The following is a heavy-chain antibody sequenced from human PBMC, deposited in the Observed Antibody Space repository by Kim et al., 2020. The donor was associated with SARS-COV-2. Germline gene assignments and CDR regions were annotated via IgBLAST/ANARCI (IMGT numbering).Heavy chain of an antibody. D-gene: IGHD3-22*01. J-gene: IGHJ4*02. V-gene: IGHV4-39*01. CDR3: IYYYDSSGYYFDY. CDR2: IYYSGST. CDR1: GGSISSSSYY. Sequence: SETLSLTCTVSGGSISSSSYYWGWIRQPPGKGLEWIGSIYYSGSTYYNPSLKSRVTISVDTSKNQFSLKLSSVTAADTAVYYCIYYYDSSGYYFDYWGQGTLVTVS.